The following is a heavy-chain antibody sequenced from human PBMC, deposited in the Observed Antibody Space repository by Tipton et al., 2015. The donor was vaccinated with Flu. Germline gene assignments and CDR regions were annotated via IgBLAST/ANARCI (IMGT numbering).Heavy chain of an antibody. CDR2: IFHSGDT. Sequence: TLSLTCDVSGYFISSGYCWGWIRQPPGKGLEWIGSIFHSGDTLYNPSLKRRVTVSVDTLKNQFSLKVTSVTAADTALYYCTRHANYGSGSPYYFDHWGQGSLVTVSS. V-gene: IGHV4-38-2*01. CDR1: GYFISSGYC. J-gene: IGHJ4*02. CDR3: TRHANYGSGSPYYFDH. D-gene: IGHD3-10*01.